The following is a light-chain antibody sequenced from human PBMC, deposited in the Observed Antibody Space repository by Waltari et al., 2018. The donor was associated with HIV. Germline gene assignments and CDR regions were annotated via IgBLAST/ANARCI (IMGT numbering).Light chain of an antibody. CDR1: SSDVCAFKS. V-gene: IGLV2-8*01. Sequence: QSALTQPPSASGSPGQSVSISCPGASSDVCAFKSVSWYQQHPGKAPKLLIYDVTKRPSGVPDRFSGSKSGNTASLTVSGLQAEDEAHYYCSSYAGSSMSYAFGTGTKVTVL. CDR3: SSYAGSSMSYA. CDR2: DVT. J-gene: IGLJ1*01.